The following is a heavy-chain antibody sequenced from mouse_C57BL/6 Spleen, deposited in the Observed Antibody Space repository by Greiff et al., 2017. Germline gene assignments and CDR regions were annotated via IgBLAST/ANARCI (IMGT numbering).Heavy chain of an antibody. CDR3: ARVGLRPVYFDY. V-gene: IGHV5-4*03. CDR1: GFTFSSYA. Sequence: EVKLVESGGGLVKPGGSLKLSCAASGFTFSSYAMSWVRQTPEKRLEWVATISDGGSYTYYPDNVKGRFTISRDNAKNNLYLQMSHLKSEDTAMYYCARVGLRPVYFDYWGQGTTLTVSS. D-gene: IGHD2-4*01. CDR2: ISDGGSYT. J-gene: IGHJ2*01.